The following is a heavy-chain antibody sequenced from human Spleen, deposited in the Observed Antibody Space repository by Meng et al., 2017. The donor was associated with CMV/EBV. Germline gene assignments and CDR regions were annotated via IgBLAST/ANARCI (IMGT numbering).Heavy chain of an antibody. D-gene: IGHD3-22*01. CDR2: SNHSGST. CDR3: ARRPQWLLNFDY. V-gene: IGHV4-34*01. J-gene: IGHJ4*02. CDR1: GGSFSGDH. Sequence: QLTVWRACVLTRSETPPLTCAVYGGSFSGDHSGWVRPPPGKGLEWIGESNHSGSTNYNPSLKSRVTISVDTSKNQFSLKLSSVTAADTAVYYCARRPQWLLNFDYWGQGTLVTVSS.